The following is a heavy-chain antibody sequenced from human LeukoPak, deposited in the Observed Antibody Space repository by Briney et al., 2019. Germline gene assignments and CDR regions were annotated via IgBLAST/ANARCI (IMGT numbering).Heavy chain of an antibody. CDR2: IYYSGST. CDR3: ARASMVGFDY. CDR1: AGSISSSSYY. J-gene: IGHJ4*02. D-gene: IGHD3-10*02. V-gene: IGHV4-39*07. Sequence: NPSETLSLTCTVSAGSISSSSYYWGWIRQPPGKGLECIGSIYYSGSTNYNPSLKSRVTISVDKSKNQFSLKLSSVTAADTAVYYCARASMVGFDYWGQGTLVTVSS.